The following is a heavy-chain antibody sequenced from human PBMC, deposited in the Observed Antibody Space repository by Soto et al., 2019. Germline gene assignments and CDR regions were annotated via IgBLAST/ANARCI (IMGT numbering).Heavy chain of an antibody. Sequence: QVQLMETGGGVVQPGRSLRLSCEASGFNFTTYGMHWVRQAPGKGLEWVAVIWFDGTVKKYADSVKGRFTISRDNSKNTLSLEMTSLRAEDTAIYYCARDRWGNVESGTFMHYWGQGALVRVSS. V-gene: IGHV3-33*01. CDR2: IWFDGTVK. CDR3: ARDRWGNVESGTFMHY. D-gene: IGHD6-13*01. J-gene: IGHJ4*02. CDR1: GFNFTTYG.